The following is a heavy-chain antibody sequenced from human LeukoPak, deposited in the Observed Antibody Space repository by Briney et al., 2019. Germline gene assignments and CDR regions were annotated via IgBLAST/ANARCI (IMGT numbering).Heavy chain of an antibody. CDR3: SKAYSTGWHIDS. V-gene: IGHV3-9*01. CDR1: GFXFDDYA. D-gene: IGHD6-19*01. CDR2: ISWSSGSI. J-gene: IGHJ4*02. Sequence: GGSLRLSCAASGFXFDDYAMHWVRQAPGKGLEWVSGISWSSGSIDYADSVKGRFTISRDNAKNSLYLQMNSLRADDTAFYYCSKAYSTGWHIDSWGQGTLVTVSS.